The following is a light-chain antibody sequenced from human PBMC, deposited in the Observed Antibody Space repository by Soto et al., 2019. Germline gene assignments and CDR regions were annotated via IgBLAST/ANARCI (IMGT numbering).Light chain of an antibody. V-gene: IGKV1-8*01. CDR3: QLYYNYPYT. Sequence: AIRMTQSPSSFSASTGDRVSITSRASQGIGSFLAWYQQEPGKAPKLLIYAASTLQSGVPSRFSDSGSGTDFTLTISYLQSEDFATYYCQLYYNYPYTFGQGTKLEIK. CDR2: AAS. CDR1: QGIGSF. J-gene: IGKJ2*01.